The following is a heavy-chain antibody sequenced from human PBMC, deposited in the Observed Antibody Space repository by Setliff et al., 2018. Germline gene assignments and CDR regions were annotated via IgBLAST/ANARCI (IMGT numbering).Heavy chain of an antibody. J-gene: IGHJ4*02. CDR3: RFWSYVYKNDY. CDR2: INPSGTT. Sequence: SETLSLTCTVSGGSLSSGSNYWGWFRQPAGKGLEWIAEINPSGTTNYIPSLKSRLTISVDTSKRQFSLKLISVTAADTAVYYCRFWSYVYKNDYWAQGTLVTVSS. D-gene: IGHD3-16*01. CDR1: GGSLSSGSNY. V-gene: IGHV4-61*10.